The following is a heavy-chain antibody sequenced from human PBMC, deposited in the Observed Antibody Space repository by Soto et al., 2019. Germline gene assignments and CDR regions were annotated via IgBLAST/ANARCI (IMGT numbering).Heavy chain of an antibody. J-gene: IGHJ4*02. D-gene: IGHD2-15*01. V-gene: IGHV1-8*01. Sequence: ASVKVSCKASGYTFTSYDINWVRQATGQGLEWMGWMNPNSGNTGYAQKFQGRVTMTRNTSISTAYMELSSLRSEDTAVYYCATLGYCSGGSCYGDDYWGQGTLVTVSS. CDR3: ATLGYCSGGSCYGDDY. CDR1: GYTFTSYD. CDR2: MNPNSGNT.